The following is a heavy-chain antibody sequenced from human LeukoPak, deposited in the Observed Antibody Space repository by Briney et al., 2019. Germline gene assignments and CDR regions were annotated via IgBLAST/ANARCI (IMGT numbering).Heavy chain of an antibody. V-gene: IGHV3-11*01. J-gene: IGHJ4*02. D-gene: IGHD5-12*01. Sequence: GGSLRLSCAASGFTFSDYYMSWIRQAPGKGLEWVSYISSSASTIYYADSVKGRFTISRDNAKNSLYLQMNSLRAEDTAVYNCARDRLVYSGYDLWGQGTLVTVSS. CDR3: ARDRLVYSGYDL. CDR2: ISSSASTI. CDR1: GFTFSDYY.